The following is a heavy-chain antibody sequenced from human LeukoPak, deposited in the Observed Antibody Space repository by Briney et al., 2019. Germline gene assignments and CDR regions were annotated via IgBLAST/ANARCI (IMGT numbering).Heavy chain of an antibody. Sequence: GGSLRLSCAASGFTLSSYWISWIRQAPGGGLEWVANINQDGSEKYYVDSVKGRFTISRDNAKNTVYLQMNSLRVGDTAVYYCTRAVAAAGSYWGQGTLVTVSS. CDR1: GFTLSSYW. CDR3: TRAVAAAGSY. V-gene: IGHV3-7*04. D-gene: IGHD6-13*01. CDR2: INQDGSEK. J-gene: IGHJ4*02.